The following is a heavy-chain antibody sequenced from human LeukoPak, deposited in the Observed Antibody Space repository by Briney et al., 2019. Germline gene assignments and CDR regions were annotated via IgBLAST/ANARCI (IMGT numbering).Heavy chain of an antibody. CDR3: ARTRQYGYYYYMDV. CDR2: INHSGST. CDR1: GGSFSGYY. Sequence: SETLSLTCAVYGGSFSGYYWSWIRQPPGKGLEWIGEINHSGSTNYNPSLKSRVTISVDTSKNQFSLKLSSVTAVDTAVYYCARTRQYGYYYYMDVWGKGTTVTVSS. D-gene: IGHD2-2*01. V-gene: IGHV4-34*01. J-gene: IGHJ6*03.